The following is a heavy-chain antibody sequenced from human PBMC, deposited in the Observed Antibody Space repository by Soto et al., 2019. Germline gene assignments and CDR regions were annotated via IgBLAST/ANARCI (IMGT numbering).Heavy chain of an antibody. CDR3: AKYESSEYQLPFDY. CDR2: ITSSGGST. J-gene: IGHJ4*02. CDR1: GFTFSSHP. Sequence: GGSLRLSCAASGFTFSSHPMTWVRQAPGKGLEWVSSITSSGGSTHYANSVRGRFTISRENSKNTMYLQMNRLRAEDTAVYYCAKYESSEYQLPFDYWGQGTLVTVSS. D-gene: IGHD2-2*01. V-gene: IGHV3-23*01.